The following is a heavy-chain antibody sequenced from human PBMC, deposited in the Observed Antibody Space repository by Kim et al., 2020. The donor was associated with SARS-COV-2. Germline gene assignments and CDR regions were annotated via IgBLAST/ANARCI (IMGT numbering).Heavy chain of an antibody. J-gene: IGHJ3*02. Sequence: SETLSLTCTVSGGSISSGDYYWSWIRQPPGKGLEWIGYIYYSGSTYYNPSLKSRVTISVDTSKNQFSLKLSSVTAADTAVYYCATREGGANYYDDAFDIWGQGTMVTVSS. CDR3: ATREGGANYYDDAFDI. D-gene: IGHD3-22*01. CDR1: GGSISSGDYY. CDR2: IYYSGST. V-gene: IGHV4-30-4*01.